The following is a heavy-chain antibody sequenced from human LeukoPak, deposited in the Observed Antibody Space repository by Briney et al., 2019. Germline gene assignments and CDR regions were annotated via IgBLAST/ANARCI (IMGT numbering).Heavy chain of an antibody. D-gene: IGHD4-17*01. CDR3: TTVTTSDY. CDR2: NNPNSGGT. Sequence: GASVKVSCKASGYTFTGYYMHWVRQAPGQGLEWMGRNNPNSGGTNYAQNFQGRVTMTRDTSISTAYMELSRLRSDDTAVYYCTTVTTSDYWGQGTLVTVSS. J-gene: IGHJ4*02. V-gene: IGHV1-2*06. CDR1: GYTFTGYY.